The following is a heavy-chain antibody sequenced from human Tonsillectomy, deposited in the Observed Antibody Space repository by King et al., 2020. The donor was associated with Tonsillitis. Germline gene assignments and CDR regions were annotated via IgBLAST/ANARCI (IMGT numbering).Heavy chain of an antibody. CDR2: IKSKAYGETT. CDR1: GFPFGEYA. J-gene: IGHJ4*02. CDR3: NRGRLGESRGDY. Sequence: DVQLVESGGGLVPPGRSLRLSCTASGFPFGEYAVTWVRQAPGKGLEWVGLIKSKAYGETTEYAASVKDRFILSRDDSESIAYLQMNSLKIEDTAVYYCNRGRLGESRGDYWGQGTLVTVSS. V-gene: IGHV3-49*04. D-gene: IGHD3-16*01.